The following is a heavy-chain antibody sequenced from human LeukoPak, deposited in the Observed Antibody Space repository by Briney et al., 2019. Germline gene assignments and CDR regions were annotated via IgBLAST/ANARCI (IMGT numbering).Heavy chain of an antibody. CDR3: ASVVVVAASHSEYFQH. CDR1: GGTFSSYA. D-gene: IGHD2-15*01. CDR2: IIPIFGTA. Sequence: ASVTVSCKASGGTFSSYAISWVRQAPGQGLGWMGGIIPIFGTANYAQKFQGRVTITADESTSTAYMELSSLRPEDTAVYYCASVVVVAASHSEYFQHWGQGTLVTVSS. V-gene: IGHV1-69*13. J-gene: IGHJ1*01.